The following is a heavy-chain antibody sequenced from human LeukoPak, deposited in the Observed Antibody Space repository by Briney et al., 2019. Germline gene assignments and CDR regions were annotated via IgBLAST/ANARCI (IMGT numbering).Heavy chain of an antibody. CDR2: IYYSGTT. D-gene: IGHD3-3*01. J-gene: IGHJ4*02. Sequence: SETLSLTCTVSGGSISSYYWSWIRQPPGKGLEWIGYIYYSGTTNYNPSLRSRVTISVDTSKNQFSLKLSSVTAADTAVYYCASTHYDFWSGYYTDARPTDYWGQGTLVTVSS. CDR3: ASTHYDFWSGYYTDARPTDY. CDR1: GGSISSYY. V-gene: IGHV4-59*08.